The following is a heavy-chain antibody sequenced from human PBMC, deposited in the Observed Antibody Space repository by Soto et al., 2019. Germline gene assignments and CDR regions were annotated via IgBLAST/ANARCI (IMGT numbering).Heavy chain of an antibody. D-gene: IGHD2-2*01. Sequence: QVQLVQSGAEVKKPGSSVKVSCKASGGTFSSYTISWVRQAPGQGLEWMGRIIPILGIANYAQKFQGRVTITADKSTSTAYMELSSLRSEDTVVYYCARDNRYCSSTNCYYMDVWGKGTTVTVSS. V-gene: IGHV1-69*08. CDR3: ARDNRYCSSTNCYYMDV. CDR2: IIPILGIA. CDR1: GGTFSSYT. J-gene: IGHJ6*03.